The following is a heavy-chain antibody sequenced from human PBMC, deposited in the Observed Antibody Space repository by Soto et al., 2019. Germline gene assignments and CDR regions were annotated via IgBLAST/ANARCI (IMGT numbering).Heavy chain of an antibody. CDR3: AKDGMTVTDAPLIVYGMEV. CDR2: ISGSGGST. J-gene: IGHJ6*01. D-gene: IGHD4-4*01. V-gene: IGHV3-23*01. CDR1: VCSFISYS. Sequence: CXRLSGSSGVCSFISYSISLFRHAPGKGLECVSAISGSGGSTYYADSVKGRLTISRDNSKNKLYLQMNSLRAEDTAVYYCAKDGMTVTDAPLIVYGMEVWGQGTTVNVYS.